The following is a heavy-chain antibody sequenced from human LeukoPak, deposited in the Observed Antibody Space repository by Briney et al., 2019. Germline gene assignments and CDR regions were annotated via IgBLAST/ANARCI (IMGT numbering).Heavy chain of an antibody. CDR1: GFTFSRHW. J-gene: IGHJ4*02. CDR2: IKSDGSET. Sequence: GGSLRLSCAASGFTFSRHWMHWVRQGPGKGLEWVSRIKSDGSETQYADSVKGRFTISRDNAHNTLYLQMTSLRPEDTAVYYCARVISYFDLWGQGALVAASS. V-gene: IGHV3-74*01. CDR3: ARVISYFDL. D-gene: IGHD3/OR15-3a*01.